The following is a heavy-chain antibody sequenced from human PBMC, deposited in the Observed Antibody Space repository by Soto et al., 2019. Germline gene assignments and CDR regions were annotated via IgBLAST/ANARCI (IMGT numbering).Heavy chain of an antibody. CDR1: GFTFSSYA. CDR2: ISYDGSNK. V-gene: IGHV3-30-3*01. Sequence: QVQLVESGGGVVQPGRSLRLSCAASGFTFSSYAMHWVRQAPGKGLEWVAVISYDGSNKYYADSVKGRFTISRDNSKNTLYLQMNSLRAEDTAVYYCARGGVTNSRKIDYWGQGTLVTVSS. CDR3: ARGGVTNSRKIDY. J-gene: IGHJ4*02. D-gene: IGHD4-4*01.